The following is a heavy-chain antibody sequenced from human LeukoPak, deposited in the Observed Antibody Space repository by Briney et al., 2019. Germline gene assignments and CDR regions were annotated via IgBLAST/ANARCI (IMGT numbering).Heavy chain of an antibody. CDR1: GFAFSNFW. CDR2: IKQDGSER. J-gene: IGHJ4*02. CDR3: AREGLPMEVVTYDY. Sequence: GGSLRLSCAASGFAFSNFWMSWVRQAPGKGLEWVANIKQDGSERYYVDSVKGRFTISRDNAKNSLYLQMNTLRGEDTAVYYCAREGLPMEVVTYDYWGQGTLVTVSS. V-gene: IGHV3-7*01. D-gene: IGHD2-21*02.